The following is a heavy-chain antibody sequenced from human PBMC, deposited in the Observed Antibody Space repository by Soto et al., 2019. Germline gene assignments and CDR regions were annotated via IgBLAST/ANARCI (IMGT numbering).Heavy chain of an antibody. CDR3: ARGGTWPTRFDP. Sequence: ETRSLTCAVDGAPLGPDYGSCIRQTAGKGLEWVGAVRYSGSTNCNPSLRSRVTVSVDMYRNQFSLKLTSMTAADTAVYYCARGGTWPTRFDPWGPGTLVTVSS. J-gene: IGHJ5*02. CDR1: GAPLGPDY. V-gene: IGHV4-34*01. CDR2: VRYSGST.